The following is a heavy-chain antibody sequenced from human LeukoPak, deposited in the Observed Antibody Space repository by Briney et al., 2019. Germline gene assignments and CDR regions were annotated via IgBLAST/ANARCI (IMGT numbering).Heavy chain of an antibody. CDR2: ISGSGGST. D-gene: IGHD3-10*01. CDR3: AKGSSAGRPYYFDY. J-gene: IGHJ4*02. CDR1: GGSISSVN. Sequence: GTLSLTCAVSGGSISSVNLWSWVRQAPGKGLEWVSAISGSGGSTYYADSVKGRFTISRDNSKNTLYLQMNSLRAEDTAMHYCAKGSSAGRPYYFDYWGQGTLVTVSS. V-gene: IGHV3-23*01.